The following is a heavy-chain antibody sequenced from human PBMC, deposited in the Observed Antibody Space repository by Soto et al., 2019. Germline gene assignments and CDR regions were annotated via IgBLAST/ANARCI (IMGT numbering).Heavy chain of an antibody. D-gene: IGHD3-22*01. V-gene: IGHV3-53*01. CDR1: GFTVSSNY. J-gene: IGHJ6*02. Sequence: PGGSLRLSCAASGFTVSSNYMSWVRQAPGKGLEWVSVIYSGGSTYYADSVKGRFTISRDNSKNTLYLQMNGLRAEDTAVYYCARVKGTSLTSGYYLGYYYYYGMDVWGQGTTVTVS. CDR3: ARVKGTSLTSGYYLGYYYYYGMDV. CDR2: IYSGGST.